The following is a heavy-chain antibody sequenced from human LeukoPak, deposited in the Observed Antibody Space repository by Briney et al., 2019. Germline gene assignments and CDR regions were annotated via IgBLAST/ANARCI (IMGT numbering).Heavy chain of an antibody. D-gene: IGHD2-15*01. CDR3: AKGRAVDQTFDY. J-gene: IGHJ4*02. Sequence: GGSLRLSCAASGFTFSSYVMSWVRQAPGKGLEWVSGINASGGSTYYADSVKGRFTISRDNSKNTVYLQIKSLRADDTAVYYCAKGRAVDQTFDYWGQGTQLTVSS. CDR1: GFTFSSYV. V-gene: IGHV3-23*01. CDR2: INASGGST.